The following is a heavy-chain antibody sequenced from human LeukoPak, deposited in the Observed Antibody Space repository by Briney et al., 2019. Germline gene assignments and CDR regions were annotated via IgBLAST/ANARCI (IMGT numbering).Heavy chain of an antibody. D-gene: IGHD1-26*01. CDR2: IYPGDSNA. CDR3: ARERSYTGSDTHDH. V-gene: IGHV5-51*01. J-gene: IGHJ4*02. CDR1: GFSFTSYY. Sequence: GESLKISCKTSGFSFTSYYIGWVRQMPGKGLEWMGIIYPGDSNARYGPSFQGQVTMSVDKSISTAYLQWSSLRASDTAMYYCARERSYTGSDTHDHWGQGTLVTVSS.